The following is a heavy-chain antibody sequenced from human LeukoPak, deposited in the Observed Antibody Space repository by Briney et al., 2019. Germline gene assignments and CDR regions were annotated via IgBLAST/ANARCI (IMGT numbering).Heavy chain of an antibody. V-gene: IGHV3-74*01. CDR2: FNSDGSST. CDR3: ARDGGSYFDY. CDR1: GFTFSSYW. Sequence: GGSLRLSCAASGFTFSSYWMHWVRHAPGKGLVWVSRFNSDGSSTRYADSVKGRFTISRDNAKNTLYLQMNSLRVEDTAVYYCARDGGSYFDYWGQGTLVTVSS. D-gene: IGHD1-26*01. J-gene: IGHJ4*02.